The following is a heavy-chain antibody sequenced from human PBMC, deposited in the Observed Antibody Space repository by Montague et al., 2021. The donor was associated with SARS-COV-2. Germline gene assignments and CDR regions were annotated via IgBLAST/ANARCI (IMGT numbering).Heavy chain of an antibody. Sequence: SETLSLTCSVSGTSITSYYWNWIRQPPGKGLEWIGYISDSGSTNYSPSLKSRVTMSVDTSKNQMSLKLTSVTAADTAVQYCARGCLSYFGAGSHCYGMDVWGQGTTVTVSS. CDR3: ARGCLSYFGAGSHCYGMDV. D-gene: IGHD3-10*01. CDR2: ISDSGST. V-gene: IGHV4-59*01. J-gene: IGHJ6*02. CDR1: GTSITSYY.